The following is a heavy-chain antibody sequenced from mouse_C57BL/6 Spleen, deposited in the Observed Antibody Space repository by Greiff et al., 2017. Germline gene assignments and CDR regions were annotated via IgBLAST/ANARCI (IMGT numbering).Heavy chain of an antibody. D-gene: IGHD1-1*01. J-gene: IGHJ1*03. Sequence: EVMLVESGGGLVQPGGSMKLSCVASGFTFSNYWMNWVRQSPEKGLEWVAQIRLKSDNYATHYAESVKGRFTISRDDSKSSVYLQMNNLRAEDTGIYYCTDSRDYYYGSSYGYFDVWGTGTTVTVSS. CDR1: GFTFSNYW. CDR3: TDSRDYYYGSSYGYFDV. V-gene: IGHV6-3*01. CDR2: IRLKSDNYAT.